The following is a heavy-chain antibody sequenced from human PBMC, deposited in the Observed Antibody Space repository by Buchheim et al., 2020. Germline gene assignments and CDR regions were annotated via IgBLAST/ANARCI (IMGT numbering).Heavy chain of an antibody. V-gene: IGHV4-34*02. CDR3: ARGSKKTFRLFDY. CDR2: ISHSGGT. CDR1: GGSFRGYS. J-gene: IGHJ4*02. D-gene: IGHD2/OR15-2a*01. Sequence: QVQLQQWGAGLLKPSETLSLTCAVYGGSFRGYSWSWIRQSPGKGLEWIGEISHSGGTKYNPSLKSRVTISVDTSKSQFSLKLTSVTAAETAVYYCARGSKKTFRLFDYWGQGTL.